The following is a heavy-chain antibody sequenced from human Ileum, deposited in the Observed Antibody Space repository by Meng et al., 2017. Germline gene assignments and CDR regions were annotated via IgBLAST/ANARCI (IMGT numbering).Heavy chain of an antibody. Sequence: SVKVSCKASGGTFSSYAISWVRQAPGQGLEWKGWIIPIFGTANYARKFQGRVTITTDESTSTAYMELSNLRSEGTAVYYWARAGSGSFSPTVYYCGMDVWGQGTTVTVSS. J-gene: IGHJ6*02. V-gene: IGHV1-69*05. CDR1: GGTFSSYA. CDR2: IIPIFGTA. CDR3: ARAGSGSFSPTVYYCGMDV. D-gene: IGHD6-13*01.